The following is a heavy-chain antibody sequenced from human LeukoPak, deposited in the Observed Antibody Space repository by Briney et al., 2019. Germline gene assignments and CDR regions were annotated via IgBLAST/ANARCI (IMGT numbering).Heavy chain of an antibody. Sequence: SETLSLTCTVSGGSISSGSYYWSWIRQPAGKGLECIGRIYTSGSTNYNPSLNSRVTISVDTSKNQFSLKLSSVTAADTAVYYCARDGRSGYDFVYWGQGTLVTVSS. CDR3: ARDGRSGYDFVY. CDR2: IYTSGST. J-gene: IGHJ4*02. D-gene: IGHD5-12*01. CDR1: GGSISSGSYY. V-gene: IGHV4-61*02.